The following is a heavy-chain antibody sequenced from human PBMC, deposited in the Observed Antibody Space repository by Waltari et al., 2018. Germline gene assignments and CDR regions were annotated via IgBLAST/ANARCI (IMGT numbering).Heavy chain of an antibody. Sequence: EVQLVQSGAEVKKPGATVKISCKVSGYTLTDYYMHWVQQAPGKGLEWMGLVDPGEGETIYAEKSQGRVTITADTSTDTAYMELSSLRSEDTAVYYCATTRDYYDSSGTGPCFDYWGQGTLVTVSS. CDR2: VDPGEGET. CDR3: ATTRDYYDSSGTGPCFDY. V-gene: IGHV1-69-2*01. CDR1: GYTLTDYY. D-gene: IGHD3-22*01. J-gene: IGHJ4*02.